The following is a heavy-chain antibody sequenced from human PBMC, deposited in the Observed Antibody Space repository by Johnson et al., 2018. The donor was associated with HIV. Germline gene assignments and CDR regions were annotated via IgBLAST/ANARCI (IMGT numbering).Heavy chain of an antibody. CDR3: VKEASRGTVTQAPDAFDI. J-gene: IGHJ3*02. Sequence: VQLVESGGGVVRPGGSLRLSCAASGFTFSNYWMHWVRQVPGKGLEWVSPISGSDHSTYYADSVRGRFTISRDTAKNSLYLQMNSLRAEDTAGYYCVKEASRGTVTQAPDAFDIWGQGTVVTVSS. CDR2: ISGSDHST. CDR1: GFTFSNYW. D-gene: IGHD4-17*01. V-gene: IGHV3-74*02.